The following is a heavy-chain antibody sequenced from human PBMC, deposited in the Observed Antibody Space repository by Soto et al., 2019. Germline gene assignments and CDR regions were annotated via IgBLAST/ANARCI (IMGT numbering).Heavy chain of an antibody. CDR3: ASAQTTAYFDY. J-gene: IGHJ4*02. Sequence: GASVKRSRKASGYTFTRYHIHWVRQAPGQGREWMGIINPSGGSTSYAQKFQGRVTMTRDTSTSTVYMELSSLRSEDTAVYYCASAQTTAYFDYWGQGTLVTVSS. CDR1: GYTFTRYH. D-gene: IGHD5-18*01. V-gene: IGHV1-46*01. CDR2: INPSGGST.